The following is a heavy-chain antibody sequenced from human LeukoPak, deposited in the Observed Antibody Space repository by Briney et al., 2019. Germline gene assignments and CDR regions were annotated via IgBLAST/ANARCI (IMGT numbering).Heavy chain of an antibody. Sequence: SETLSLTCAVYGGSFSGNYWSWIRQPPGKGLEWIGEINHSGSTNYNPSLKSRATISVDTSKNQFSLKLSSVTAADTAVYYCVTTGTHYFDYWGQGTLVTVSS. D-gene: IGHD3-3*01. CDR1: GGSFSGNY. J-gene: IGHJ4*02. CDR3: VTTGTHYFDY. V-gene: IGHV4-34*01. CDR2: INHSGST.